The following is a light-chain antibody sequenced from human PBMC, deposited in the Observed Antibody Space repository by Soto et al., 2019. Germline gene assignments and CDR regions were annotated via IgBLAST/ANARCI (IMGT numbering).Light chain of an antibody. CDR2: GNS. Sequence: QSVLTHPPSVSGAPGQRVTISCTGSSSNIGAGYDVHWYQQLPGTAPKLLIYGNSNRPSGVPDRLSGSKSGTSASLAITGLQAEDEADYYCQSYDSSLSGWVFGGGTKVTVL. V-gene: IGLV1-40*01. CDR1: SSNIGAGYD. J-gene: IGLJ3*02. CDR3: QSYDSSLSGWV.